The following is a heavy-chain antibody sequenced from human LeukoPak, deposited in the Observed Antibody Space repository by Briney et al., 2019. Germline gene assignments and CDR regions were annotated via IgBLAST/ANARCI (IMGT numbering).Heavy chain of an antibody. V-gene: IGHV4-59*01. CDR3: ARGGGSPEF. D-gene: IGHD1-26*01. J-gene: IGHJ4*02. CDR2: LYYSGRT. CDR1: GGSISSYY. Sequence: PSETLSLTCSVSGGSISSYYWSWIRQPPGKGLEGIGYLYYSGRTKYNPSLESRVTISVDTSKSQFSLKLSSVTTADTAVYYCARGGGSPEFWGQGTQVTASS.